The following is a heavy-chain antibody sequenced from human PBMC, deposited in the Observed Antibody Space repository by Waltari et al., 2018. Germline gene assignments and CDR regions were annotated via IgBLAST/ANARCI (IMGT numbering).Heavy chain of an antibody. D-gene: IGHD5-12*01. V-gene: IGHV4-31*03. J-gene: IGHJ1*01. Sequence: QVQLQESGPGLVKPSQTLSLTCTVSGGSISSGGYYWSWIRQHPGKGLEWIGYIYYSGGTYDNPSLKSRVTISVDTSKNQFSLKLSSVTAADTAVYYCARGGDGYNYYARRYFQHWGQGTLVTVSS. CDR3: ARGGDGYNYYARRYFQH. CDR2: IYYSGGT. CDR1: GGSISSGGYY.